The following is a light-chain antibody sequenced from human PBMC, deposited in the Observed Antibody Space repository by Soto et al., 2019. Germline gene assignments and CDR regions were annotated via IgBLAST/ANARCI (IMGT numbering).Light chain of an antibody. CDR2: DVS. V-gene: IGLV2-14*03. CDR3: SSFTSSSSYV. CDR1: SSDVGSYNS. J-gene: IGLJ1*01. Sequence: QSVLAQPASLSGSPGQSITISCTGNSSDVGSYNSVSWYQQYPGKAPTLMIHDVSNRPSGVSNRFSGSKSGNTASLTISGLQAEDEADYYCSSFTSSSSYVFGSGTKVTVL.